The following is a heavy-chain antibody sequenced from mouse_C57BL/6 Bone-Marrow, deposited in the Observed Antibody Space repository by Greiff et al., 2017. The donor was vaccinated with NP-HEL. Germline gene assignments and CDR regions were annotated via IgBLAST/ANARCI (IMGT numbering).Heavy chain of an antibody. Sequence: QVQLQQPGAELVKPGASVKLSCKASGYTFTSYWMQWVKQRPGQGLEWIGEIDPSDSYTNYNQKFKGKATLTVDTSSSTAYMQLSSLTSEDSAVYYCAREEIYDGYPYYFDYWGQGTTLTVSS. J-gene: IGHJ2*01. V-gene: IGHV1-50*01. CDR2: IDPSDSYT. CDR1: GYTFTSYW. CDR3: AREEIYDGYPYYFDY. D-gene: IGHD2-3*01.